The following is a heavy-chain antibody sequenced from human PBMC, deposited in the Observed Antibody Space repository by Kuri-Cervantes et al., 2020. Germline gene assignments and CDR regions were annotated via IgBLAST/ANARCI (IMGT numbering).Heavy chain of an antibody. CDR1: NGSISSYY. V-gene: IGHV4-59*01. D-gene: IGHD2/OR15-2a*01. CDR3: ARRERYFGGMDV. CDR2: INYSGSS. J-gene: IGHJ6*02. Sequence: SETLSLTCTVSNGSISSYYWSWIRQPPGKGLEWIGYINYSGSSNYNPSLKSRVTISVDTSKNQFSLKLSSVTTADTAVYYCARRERYFGGMDVWGQGTTVTVSS.